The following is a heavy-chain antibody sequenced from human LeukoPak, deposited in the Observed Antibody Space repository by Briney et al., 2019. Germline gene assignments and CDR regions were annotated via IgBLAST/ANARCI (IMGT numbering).Heavy chain of an antibody. CDR1: GFTFSSYW. Sequence: PGGSLRLSCAASGFTFSSYWMHWVRQAPGKGLVWVSRINSDGSSTSYADSVKGRFTISRDNAKNTLYLQMNSLRAEDTAVYYCAQGEAGMATTIDYWGQGTLATVSS. CDR2: INSDGSST. CDR3: AQGEAGMATTIDY. D-gene: IGHD5-24*01. J-gene: IGHJ4*02. V-gene: IGHV3-74*01.